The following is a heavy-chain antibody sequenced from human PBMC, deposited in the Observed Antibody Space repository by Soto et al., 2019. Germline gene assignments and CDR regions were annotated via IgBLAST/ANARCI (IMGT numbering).Heavy chain of an antibody. CDR1: LGTFGSDA. Sequence: SVKVSCKASLGTFGSDAITWVRHAPGQGLEWVGRIIPIFGTTNYAQNLQGRVTISADKSTLTSYMELHSLTSDDTALYYCARLGSSSGYFQHWGQGTLVTVSS. J-gene: IGHJ1*01. D-gene: IGHD6-6*01. CDR2: IIPIFGTT. CDR3: ARLGSSSGYFQH. V-gene: IGHV1-69*06.